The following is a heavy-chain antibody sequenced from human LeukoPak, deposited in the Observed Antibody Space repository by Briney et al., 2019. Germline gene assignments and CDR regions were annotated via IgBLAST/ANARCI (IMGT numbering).Heavy chain of an antibody. CDR1: GFTFSSYA. Sequence: GRSLRLSCAVSGFTFSSYAIHWVRQAPGKGLEWVAVISYDGSNKYYADSVKGRFTISRDNSKNTLYLQMNSLRAEDTAVYYCARDLDYYDSSHGMDVWGQGTTVTVSS. CDR2: ISYDGSNK. D-gene: IGHD3-22*01. CDR3: ARDLDYYDSSHGMDV. V-gene: IGHV3-30-3*01. J-gene: IGHJ6*02.